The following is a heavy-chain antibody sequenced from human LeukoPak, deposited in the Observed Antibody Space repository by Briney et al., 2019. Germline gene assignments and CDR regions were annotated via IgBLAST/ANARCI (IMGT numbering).Heavy chain of an antibody. CDR3: ARSGYYYDSSGYSPFDY. D-gene: IGHD3-22*01. CDR1: GYRFTNYW. Sequence: HGESLKISCKGSGYRFTNYWIGWVRQMPGKGLEWMGIIYPGDSDTRYSPSFQGQVTISADKSISTAYLQWSSLKASDTAMYYCARSGYYYDSSGYSPFDYWGQGTLVTVSS. J-gene: IGHJ4*02. CDR2: IYPGDSDT. V-gene: IGHV5-51*01.